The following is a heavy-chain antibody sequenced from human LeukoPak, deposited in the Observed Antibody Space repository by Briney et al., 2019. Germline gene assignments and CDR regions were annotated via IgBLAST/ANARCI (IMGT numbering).Heavy chain of an antibody. Sequence: ASVKVSCKASGYTFTGYYMHWVRQAPGQGLEWMGWINPNSGGTNYAQKFQGRVSMTRDTPIRTAYMQLSRLRSDDTAVYYCARSPHILTGENFDYWGQGTLLTVSS. CDR2: INPNSGGT. J-gene: IGHJ4*02. CDR3: ARSPHILTGENFDY. CDR1: GYTFTGYY. V-gene: IGHV1-2*02. D-gene: IGHD3-9*01.